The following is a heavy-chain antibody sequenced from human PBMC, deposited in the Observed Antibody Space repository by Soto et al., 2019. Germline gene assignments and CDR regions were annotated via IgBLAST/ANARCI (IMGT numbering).Heavy chain of an antibody. D-gene: IGHD3-10*01. CDR1: GFTFSSYS. J-gene: IGHJ6*02. CDR2: ISSSSSYI. Sequence: EVQLVESGGGLVKPGGSLRLSCAASGFTFSSYSMNWVRQAPGKGLEWVSSISSSSSYIYYADSVKGRFTISRDNAKNSLYLQMNSLRAEDTAVYYCARSSEYYSGSGSPGYYYYYGMDVWGQGTTVTVSS. V-gene: IGHV3-21*01. CDR3: ARSSEYYSGSGSPGYYYYYGMDV.